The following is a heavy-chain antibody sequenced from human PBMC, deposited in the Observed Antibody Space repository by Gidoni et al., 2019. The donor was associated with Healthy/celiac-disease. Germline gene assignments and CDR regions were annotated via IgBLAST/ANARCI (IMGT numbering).Heavy chain of an antibody. Sequence: QVQLVESGGGLVKPGGSLRLYCAASGFTFSDYYMSWIRQAPGKGLEWVSYISSSGSTIYYADSVKGRFTISRDNAKNSLYLQMNSLRAEDTAVYYCARTLFYYDSSGYYSWFDYWGQGTLVTVSS. D-gene: IGHD3-22*01. V-gene: IGHV3-11*01. CDR1: GFTFSDYY. J-gene: IGHJ4*02. CDR2: ISSSGSTI. CDR3: ARTLFYYDSSGYYSWFDY.